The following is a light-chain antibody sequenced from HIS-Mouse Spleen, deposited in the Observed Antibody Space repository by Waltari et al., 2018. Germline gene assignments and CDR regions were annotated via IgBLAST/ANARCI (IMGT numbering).Light chain of an antibody. Sequence: SYVLTQPPSVSVAPGKTARITCGGNNIGSKSVHWYQQKPGQAPVLVVYDDSDRPSGIPRRFSGYNSGNTATLTISRVEAGDEADYYCQVWDSSSDHVVFGGGTKLTVL. V-gene: IGLV3-21*03. CDR2: DDS. J-gene: IGLJ2*01. CDR1: NIGSKS. CDR3: QVWDSSSDHVV.